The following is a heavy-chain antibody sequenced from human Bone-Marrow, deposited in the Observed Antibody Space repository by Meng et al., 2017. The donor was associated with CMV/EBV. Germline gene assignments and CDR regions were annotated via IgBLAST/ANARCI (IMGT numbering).Heavy chain of an antibody. D-gene: IGHD4-11*01. CDR3: ASHDYSNYYYYYGMDV. V-gene: IGHV1-69*05. CDR2: IIPIFGTA. Sequence: SVKVSCKASGGTFSSYAISWVRQAPGQGLEWMGGIIPIFGTANYAQKCQGRVTITTDESTSTAYMELSSLRSEDTAVYYCASHDYSNYYYYYGMDVWGQGTTVTVSS. CDR1: GGTFSSYA. J-gene: IGHJ6*02.